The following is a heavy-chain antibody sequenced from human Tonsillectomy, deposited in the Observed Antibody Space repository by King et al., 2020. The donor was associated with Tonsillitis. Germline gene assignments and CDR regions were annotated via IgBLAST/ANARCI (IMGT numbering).Heavy chain of an antibody. D-gene: IGHD3-22*01. CDR2: ISAYNGNT. J-gene: IGHJ3*02. V-gene: IGHV1-18*01. Sequence: VQLVESGAEVKKPGASVKVSCTASGYTFTSYGISWVRQAPGHGLEWMGWISAYNGNTNYAQKLQGRVTMTTDTSTSTAYMELRSLRSDDTAVYYCARDPFYYDSSGYYGEDAFDIWGQGTMVTVSS. CDR3: ARDPFYYDSSGYYGEDAFDI. CDR1: GYTFTSYG.